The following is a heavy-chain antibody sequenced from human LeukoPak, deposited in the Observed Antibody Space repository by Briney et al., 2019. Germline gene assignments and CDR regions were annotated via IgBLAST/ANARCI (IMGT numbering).Heavy chain of an antibody. Sequence: SETLSLTCTVSGGSISSNFWTWIRQPPGKGLEWIGYLYYSGSTSYNPSLKSRVTISGDTSRNQFSLKLKSVTAADTAVYYCARDPYSGNYGNYYYYYMDVWGKGTTVTISS. CDR2: LYYSGST. CDR3: ARDPYSGNYGNYYYYYMDV. V-gene: IGHV4-59*01. CDR1: GGSISSNF. J-gene: IGHJ6*03. D-gene: IGHD1-26*01.